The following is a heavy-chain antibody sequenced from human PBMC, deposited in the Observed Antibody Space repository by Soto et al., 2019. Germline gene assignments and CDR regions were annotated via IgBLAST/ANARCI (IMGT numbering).Heavy chain of an antibody. V-gene: IGHV3-23*01. CDR3: VKAVYLLDFDY. CDR1: GFTFSSYA. Sequence: GGSLRLSCAASGFTFSSYAMTWVRQAPGKGLEWVSTISGTGGNTYYADSVKGRFTISRDSSKNTVYLQMNSLRAEDTAVYYCVKAVYLLDFDYWGQGTLVTVSS. D-gene: IGHD1-20*01. J-gene: IGHJ4*02. CDR2: ISGTGGNT.